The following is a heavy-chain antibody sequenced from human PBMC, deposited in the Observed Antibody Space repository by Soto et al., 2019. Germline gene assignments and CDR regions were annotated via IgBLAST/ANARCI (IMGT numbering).Heavy chain of an antibody. J-gene: IGHJ5*02. CDR2: IKSKADGETK. Sequence: EMHLVDSGGGLVKPGGSLRLSCAASGFTFGDAWMSWVRQAPGKGLEWVGRIKSKADGETKDYGAPVRGRFTISRDDSYVNLYLHMNGLRTEDKGVYYWCVIERRDQYSASGYWFDPWGPATLVTVCS. CDR1: GFTFGDAW. V-gene: IGHV3-15*01. D-gene: IGHD4-4*01. CDR3: CVIERRDQYSASGYWFDP.